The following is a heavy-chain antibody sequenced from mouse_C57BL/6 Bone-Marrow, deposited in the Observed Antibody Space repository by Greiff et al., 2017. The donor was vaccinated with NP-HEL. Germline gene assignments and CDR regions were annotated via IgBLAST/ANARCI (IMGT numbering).Heavy chain of an antibody. CDR1: GYTFTSYW. J-gene: IGHJ3*01. Sequence: QVQLQQPGAEPVKPGASVKLSCKASGYTFTSYWMQWVKQRPGQGLEWIGEIDPSDSYTNYNQKFKGKATLTVDTSSSTAYMQLSSLTSEDSAVYYCARERGFPFAYWGQGTLVTVSA. V-gene: IGHV1-50*01. CDR2: IDPSDSYT. CDR3: ARERGFPFAY.